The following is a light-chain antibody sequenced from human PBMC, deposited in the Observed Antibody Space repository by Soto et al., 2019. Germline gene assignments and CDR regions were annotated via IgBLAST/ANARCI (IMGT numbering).Light chain of an antibody. CDR2: WAS. CDR3: QQYQSPPYT. J-gene: IGKJ2*01. Sequence: DIVMTQSPDSLAVSLGERATINCKSSQSVLYSSNNKNYLAWYQQKPGQPPKLLIYWASTRESGVPDRFSGSGSVTDFTLTISSLQAEDVAVYHCQQYQSPPYTFGQGTKLEIK. CDR1: QSVLYSSNNKNY. V-gene: IGKV4-1*01.